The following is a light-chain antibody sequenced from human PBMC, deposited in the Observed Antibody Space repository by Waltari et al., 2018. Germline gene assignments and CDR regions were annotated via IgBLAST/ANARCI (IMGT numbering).Light chain of an antibody. Sequence: QSVLTQPPSASGTPGQRVTFSCSGTYSQIGNNVVNLYHQLPGKAPKLLIYRNDQRPSGVPDRFSGSKSGSSASLAIGGLQSDDEADYYCAAWDDSLNGHWVFGGGTKVTVL. CDR3: AAWDDSLNGHWV. J-gene: IGLJ3*02. CDR1: YSQIGNNV. V-gene: IGLV1-44*01. CDR2: RND.